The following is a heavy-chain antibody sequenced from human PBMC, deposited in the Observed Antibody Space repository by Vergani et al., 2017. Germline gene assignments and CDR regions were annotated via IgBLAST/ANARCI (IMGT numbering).Heavy chain of an antibody. CDR2: INPNSGGT. CDR1: GYTFTGYY. D-gene: IGHD1-26*01. Sequence: QVQLVQSGAEVKKPGASVKVSCKASGYTFTGYYMHWVRQAPGQGLEWMGWINPNSGGTNYAQKFQGRVTMTRDTSISTAYMELRRLRSDDTAVYYCAREVGSYYPRSHYYYGMDVWGQGTTVTVSS. J-gene: IGHJ6*02. CDR3: AREVGSYYPRSHYYYGMDV. V-gene: IGHV1-2*02.